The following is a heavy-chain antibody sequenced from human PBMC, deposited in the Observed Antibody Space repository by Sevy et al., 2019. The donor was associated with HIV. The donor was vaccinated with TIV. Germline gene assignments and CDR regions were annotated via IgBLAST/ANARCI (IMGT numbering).Heavy chain of an antibody. D-gene: IGHD3-22*01. CDR1: EFIVSSNY. CDR2: IYSGGST. V-gene: IGHV3-53*01. J-gene: IGHJ4*02. Sequence: GGSLRLSCAASEFIVSSNYMSWVRQAPGKGLEWVSVIYSGGSTYYADSVKGRFTISRDNSKNTLYLQMNSLRAEDTAVYYCARGPDYYDSSGYYIDYWGQGTLVTVSS. CDR3: ARGPDYYDSSGYYIDY.